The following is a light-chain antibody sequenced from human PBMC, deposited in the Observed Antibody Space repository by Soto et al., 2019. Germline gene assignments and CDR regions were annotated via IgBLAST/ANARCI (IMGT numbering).Light chain of an antibody. V-gene: IGLV2-14*01. J-gene: IGLJ1*01. CDR1: SSDVGGYNY. Sequence: QSVLTQPASVSGSPGQSITISCTGTSSDVGGYNYVSWYQQHPGKAPKLMIYDVSNRPSGVSNRFSGSKSGNTASLTISGLQAEDEADYYFSSYTSSDTTVFGTGTKLTVL. CDR3: SSYTSSDTTV. CDR2: DVS.